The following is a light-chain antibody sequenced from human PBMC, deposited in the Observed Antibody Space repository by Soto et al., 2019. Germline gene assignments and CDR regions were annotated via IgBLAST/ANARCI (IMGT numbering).Light chain of an antibody. CDR1: SSDVGGYNY. J-gene: IGLJ1*01. CDR2: EVS. V-gene: IGLV2-14*01. CDR3: NSYTSSTAYV. Sequence: QSVLTQPASVSGSPGQSITISCTGTSSDVGGYNYVSWYQLHPGKAPKLIIYEVSNRPSGVSNRFSGSKSGNTASLTISGLQAEDEVDYYCNSYTSSTAYVLGTGTKFTVL.